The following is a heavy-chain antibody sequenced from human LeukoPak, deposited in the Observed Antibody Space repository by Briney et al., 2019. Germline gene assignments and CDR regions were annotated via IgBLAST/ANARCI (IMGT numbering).Heavy chain of an antibody. J-gene: IGHJ4*02. V-gene: IGHV3-23*01. Sequence: GGSLRLSCAASGFTFSSYAMSWVRQAPGKGLEWVSAISGSGGSTYYADSVKGRFTISRDNSKNTLYLQMNSLRAEDTAVYYCAKDLFGGSFDYGDYSPFDYWGQGTLVTVSS. D-gene: IGHD4-17*01. CDR1: GFTFSSYA. CDR3: AKDLFGGSFDYGDYSPFDY. CDR2: ISGSGGST.